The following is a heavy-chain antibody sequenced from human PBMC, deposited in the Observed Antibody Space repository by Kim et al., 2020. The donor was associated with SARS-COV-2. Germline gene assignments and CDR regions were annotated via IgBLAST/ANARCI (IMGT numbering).Heavy chain of an antibody. D-gene: IGHD2-2*01. CDR2: IYYSGST. J-gene: IGHJ3*02. Sequence: SETLSLTCTVSGGSISSSSYYWGWIRQPPGKGLEWIGSIYYSGSTYYNPSLKSRVTISVDTSKNQFSLKLSSVTAADTAVYYCARHIIVSRGGYQLPQAHDAFDIWGQGTMVTVSS. V-gene: IGHV4-39*01. CDR3: ARHIIVSRGGYQLPQAHDAFDI. CDR1: GGSISSSSYY.